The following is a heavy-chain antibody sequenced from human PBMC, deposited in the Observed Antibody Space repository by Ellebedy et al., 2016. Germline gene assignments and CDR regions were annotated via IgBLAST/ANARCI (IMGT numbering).Heavy chain of an antibody. CDR1: GFTFGDYA. CDR2: IRSKAYGGTT. CDR3: TTGGPLTVSPRDYYYAMDV. D-gene: IGHD4-17*01. V-gene: IGHV3-49*03. J-gene: IGHJ6*02. Sequence: GGSLRLSXTASGFTFGDYAMSWFRQAPGKGLEWVGFIRSKAYGGTTEYAASVKGRFTISRDDSKSIAYLQMNSLKTEDTAVYSCTTGGPLTVSPRDYYYAMDVWGQGTTVTVSS.